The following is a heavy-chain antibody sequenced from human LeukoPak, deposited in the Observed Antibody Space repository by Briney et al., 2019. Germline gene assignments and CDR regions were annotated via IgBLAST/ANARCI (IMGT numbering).Heavy chain of an antibody. Sequence: PGGSLRLSCAASGFTFSSYAMSWVRQAPGKGLEWVSAISGSGGSTYYADPVKGRFTISRDNSKNTLYLQMNSLRAEDTAVYYCAKDRKLRYFDWKYYFDYWGQGTLVTVSS. CDR1: GFTFSSYA. V-gene: IGHV3-23*01. CDR3: AKDRKLRYFDWKYYFDY. J-gene: IGHJ4*02. D-gene: IGHD3-9*01. CDR2: ISGSGGST.